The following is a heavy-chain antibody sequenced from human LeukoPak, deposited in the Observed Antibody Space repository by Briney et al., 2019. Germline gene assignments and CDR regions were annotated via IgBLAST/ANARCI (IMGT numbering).Heavy chain of an antibody. CDR3: AREKGTVFDY. D-gene: IGHD4-17*01. V-gene: IGHV3-11*04. J-gene: IGHJ4*02. Sequence: GGSLRLSCAASGFTFSDYYMSWIRQAPGKGLEWVSYVSSSGGIISYADSVKGRFTISRDNAKNSLYLQMNSLRAEDTAVYYCAREKGTVFDYWGQGALVTISS. CDR1: GFTFSDYY. CDR2: VSSSGGII.